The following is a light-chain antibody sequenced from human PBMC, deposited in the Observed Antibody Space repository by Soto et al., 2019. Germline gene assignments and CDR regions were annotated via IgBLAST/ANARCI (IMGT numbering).Light chain of an antibody. V-gene: IGKV3-20*01. J-gene: IGKJ2*01. CDR2: GAS. CDR1: HSVRSSY. Sequence: EIVLTQSPGTLSLSPGERATLSCRASHSVRSSYLAWYQQKPGQAPRLLIYGASSRATGIPDRFSGSGSGTDFTLTISRLEPEVFEVYYCQQYGSPPPYTFGQGTKREIK. CDR3: QQYGSPPPYT.